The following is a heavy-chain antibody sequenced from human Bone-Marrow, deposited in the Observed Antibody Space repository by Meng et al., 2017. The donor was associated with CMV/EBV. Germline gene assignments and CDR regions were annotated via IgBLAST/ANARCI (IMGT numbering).Heavy chain of an antibody. CDR3: ARVRYYDSSGTPGDVDC. Sequence: GESLKISCAASGFTFSSYAMSWVRQAPGKGLEWVSAISGSGGSTYYADSVKGRFTISRDNSKNTLYLQMNSLRAEDTAMYYCARVRYYDSSGTPGDVDCWGQGTLVTVSS. CDR2: ISGSGGST. V-gene: IGHV3-23*01. J-gene: IGHJ4*02. CDR1: GFTFSSYA. D-gene: IGHD3-22*01.